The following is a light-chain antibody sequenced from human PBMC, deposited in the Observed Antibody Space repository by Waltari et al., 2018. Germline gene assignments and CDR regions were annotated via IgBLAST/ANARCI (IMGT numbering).Light chain of an antibody. V-gene: IGKV2-28*01. CDR2: LVS. CDR1: QSLLHGSGNTF. CDR3: MQARQTPWT. J-gene: IGKJ1*01. Sequence: DIVMTQSPLSLSVTPGEPASLSCRPSQSLLHGSGNTFLDWYLQKQGQSPPLMIYLVSNRASVFPDRFSGSGSGTDFTLKISRVEAEDVGVYFCMQARQTPWTFGQGTKVEIK.